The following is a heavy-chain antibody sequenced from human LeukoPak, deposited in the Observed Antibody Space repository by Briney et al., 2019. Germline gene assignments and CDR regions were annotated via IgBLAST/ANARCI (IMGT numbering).Heavy chain of an antibody. CDR2: FDPENGEI. Sequence: ASVKASCKVSGYTLTELSIHWVRQAPGKGLEWMGGFDPENGEIIYAQKFQGRVTMTEDRSGDTAYMQLSSLRSEDTAVYYCSTDAGYCNSTTCSYYFDYWGQGTLVTVSS. D-gene: IGHD2/OR15-2a*01. CDR3: STDAGYCNSTTCSYYFDY. J-gene: IGHJ4*02. V-gene: IGHV1-24*01. CDR1: GYTLTELS.